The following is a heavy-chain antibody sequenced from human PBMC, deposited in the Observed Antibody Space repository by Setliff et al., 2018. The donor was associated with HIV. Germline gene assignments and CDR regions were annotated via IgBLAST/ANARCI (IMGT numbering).Heavy chain of an antibody. CDR1: GASIRTTSYP. V-gene: IGHV4-39*01. J-gene: IGHJ4*02. CDR2: IYYTGST. CDR3: ARHYGDYVFDS. D-gene: IGHD4-17*01. Sequence: NPSENLSLTCSVSGASIRTTSYPWGWIRQAPGKGLEWIGSIYYTGSTYYNPSFKSRVTISVDTSENQFSLKMYSVTAADTAVYYCARHYGDYVFDSWGQGTLVTVSS.